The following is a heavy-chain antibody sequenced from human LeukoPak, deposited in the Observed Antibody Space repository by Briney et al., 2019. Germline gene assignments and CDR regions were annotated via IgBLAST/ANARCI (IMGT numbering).Heavy chain of an antibody. CDR1: GASISSHY. J-gene: IGHJ4*02. CDR2: THTNGNN. CDR3: ARGYFDSRDSSNPFDS. V-gene: IGHV4-4*09. D-gene: IGHD3-9*01. Sequence: PSETLSLTCTVSGASISSHYWSWIRQTPGKGLEWIGCTHTNGNNNYNPPLRGRVTMSVGTSKNQFSLKMTSVTAADTAVYYCARGYFDSRDSSNPFDSWGQGTLVTVSS.